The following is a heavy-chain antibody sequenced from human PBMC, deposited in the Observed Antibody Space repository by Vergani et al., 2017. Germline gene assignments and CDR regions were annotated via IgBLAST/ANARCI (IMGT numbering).Heavy chain of an antibody. V-gene: IGHV5-51*01. CDR2: INPIDSKI. D-gene: IGHD2-21*01. J-gene: IGHJ4*02. CDR1: ESSFISNE. CDR3: TRHVPCGDGACLHFDH. Sequence: EVMLVQSGAEVKKPGESLKISCKYSESSFISNEIAWVRQMPGKGLQWMGNINPIDSKIAYSPSFQGQAIMSLDKSITTAYLQWRRLKASDTAIYYCTRHVPCGDGACLHFDHWGQGTQVTVSS.